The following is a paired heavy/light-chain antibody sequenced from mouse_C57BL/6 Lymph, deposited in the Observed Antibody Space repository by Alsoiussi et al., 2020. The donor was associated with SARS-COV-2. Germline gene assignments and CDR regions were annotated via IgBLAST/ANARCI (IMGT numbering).Heavy chain of an antibody. CDR1: GYTFTSYW. Sequence: QVQLQQPGAELVKPGASVKLSCKASGYTFTSYWMHWVKQRPGRGLEWIGRIDPNSGGTKYNEKFKSKATLTVDKPSSTAYMQLSSLTSEDSAVYYCARYPYDYSWFAYWGQGTLVTVSA. CDR2: IDPNSGGT. D-gene: IGHD2-4*01. CDR3: ARYPYDYSWFAY. J-gene: IGHJ3*01. V-gene: IGHV1-72*01.
Light chain of an antibody. J-gene: IGKJ1*01. CDR3: QQDYSSPPT. CDR1: QSVSND. Sequence: SIVMTQTPKFLLVSAGDRVTITCKASQSVSNDVAWYQQKPGQSPKLLIYYASNRYTGVPDRFTGSGYGTDFTFTISTVQAEDLAVYFCQQDYSSPPTFGGGTKLEIK. V-gene: IGKV6-32*01. CDR2: YAS.